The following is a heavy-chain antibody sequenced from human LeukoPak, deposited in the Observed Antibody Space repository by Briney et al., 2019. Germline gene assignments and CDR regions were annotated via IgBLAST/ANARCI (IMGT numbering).Heavy chain of an antibody. Sequence: GGSLRLSCAASGFTVSSNYMTWVRQAPGKGLEWVSVIHKSAITYYADIVKGRFTISRDNSKNIVFLQMNSLRAEDTAVYYCAKDPTDFDSSGQTYFDYWGQGSLVTVSS. CDR2: IHKSAIT. D-gene: IGHD3-22*01. V-gene: IGHV3-53*01. CDR1: GFTVSSNY. J-gene: IGHJ4*02. CDR3: AKDPTDFDSSGQTYFDY.